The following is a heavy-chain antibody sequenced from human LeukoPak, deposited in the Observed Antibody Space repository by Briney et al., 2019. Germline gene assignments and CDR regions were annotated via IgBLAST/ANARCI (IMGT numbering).Heavy chain of an antibody. D-gene: IGHD5-18*01. Sequence: ASVKVSCKASGYTFTGYYMHWVRQAPGQGLEWMGWINPNSGGTNYAQKFQGRVTMTRDTSISTAYMELSRLRSDDTAVYYCARASYGFGDWFDPWGQGTLVTVSS. V-gene: IGHV1-2*02. CDR3: ARASYGFGDWFDP. CDR1: GYTFTGYY. CDR2: INPNSGGT. J-gene: IGHJ5*02.